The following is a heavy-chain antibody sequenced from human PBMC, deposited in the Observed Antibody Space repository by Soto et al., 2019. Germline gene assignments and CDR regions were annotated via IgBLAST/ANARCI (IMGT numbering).Heavy chain of an antibody. CDR3: ARLYYYGSGSYSFDY. CDR1: GGSIGSSSYY. CDR2: IYYSGST. Sequence: SETLSLTCTVSGGSIGSSSYYWGWIRQPPGKGLEWIGSIYYSGSTYYNPSLKSRVTISVDTSKNQFSLKLSSVTAADTAVYYCARLYYYGSGSYSFDYWGQGTLVTVSS. V-gene: IGHV4-39*01. J-gene: IGHJ4*02. D-gene: IGHD3-10*01.